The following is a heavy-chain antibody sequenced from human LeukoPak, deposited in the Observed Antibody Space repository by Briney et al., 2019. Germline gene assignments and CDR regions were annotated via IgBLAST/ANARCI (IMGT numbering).Heavy chain of an antibody. D-gene: IGHD1-26*01. CDR3: ARTQSGSYGFDY. CDR2: ISSSSSYI. CDR1: GFTFSTYS. Sequence: GGSLRLSCAASGFTFSTYSMNWVRQAPGKGLEWVSSISSSSSYIYYADSVKGRFTISRDNAKNSLYLQMKSLRAEDTAVYYCARTQSGSYGFDYWGQGTLVTVSS. J-gene: IGHJ4*02. V-gene: IGHV3-21*01.